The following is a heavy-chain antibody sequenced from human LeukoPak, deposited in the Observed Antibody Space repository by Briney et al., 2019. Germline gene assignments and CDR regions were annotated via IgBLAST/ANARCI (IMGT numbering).Heavy chain of an antibody. D-gene: IGHD2-8*01. CDR1: GYSFTSYW. J-gene: IGHJ1*01. CDR2: IYPGDSDT. Sequence: GESLKISCKGSGYSFTSYWIGWVRQMPGKGLEWMGIIYPGDSDTRYSPSFQGQVTISADKSISTAYLQWSSLKASDTAMYYCARCTNGVYYAEYFQHWGQGTLVTVSS. V-gene: IGHV5-51*01. CDR3: ARCTNGVYYAEYFQH.